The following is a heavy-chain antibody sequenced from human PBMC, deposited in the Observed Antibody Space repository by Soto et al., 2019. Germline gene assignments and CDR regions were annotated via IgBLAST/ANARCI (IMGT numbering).Heavy chain of an antibody. CDR1: GYTITELS. Sequence: ASVKVSCKVSGYTITELSMHWWRQAPGKGLEWMGGFDPEDGETIYAQKFQGRVTMTEDTSTDAAYMELSSLRSEDTAVYYCTIAARPSWFDPWGQGTLVTVSS. J-gene: IGHJ5*02. V-gene: IGHV1-24*01. D-gene: IGHD6-6*01. CDR3: TIAARPSWFDP. CDR2: FDPEDGET.